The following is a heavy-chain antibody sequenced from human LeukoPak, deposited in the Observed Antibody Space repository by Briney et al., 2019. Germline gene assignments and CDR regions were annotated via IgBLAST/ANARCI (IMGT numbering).Heavy chain of an antibody. J-gene: IGHJ5*02. V-gene: IGHV4-34*01. CDR2: INHSGST. CDR3: ARDLRRAARPSWFDP. Sequence: SETLSLTCAVYGGSFSGYYWSWIRQPPGKGLEWIGEINHSGSTNYNPSLKSRVTISVDTFKNQFSLKLSSVTAADTAVYYCARDLRRAARPSWFDPWGQGTLVTVSS. CDR1: GGSFSGYY. D-gene: IGHD6-6*01.